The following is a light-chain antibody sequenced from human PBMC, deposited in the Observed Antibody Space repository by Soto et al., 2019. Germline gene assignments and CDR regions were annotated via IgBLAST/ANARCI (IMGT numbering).Light chain of an antibody. CDR1: SSDVGGYNY. V-gene: IGLV2-14*01. Sequence: QSVLTQPASVSGSPGQSITISCTGTSSDVGGYNYVSWYQQHPGKAPKRMIYDVSNRPSGVSNRFSGSKSGNTASLTISGLQAEDEADYYCSSYTSSSTLYVFGTGTKVTVL. CDR3: SSYTSSSTLYV. CDR2: DVS. J-gene: IGLJ1*01.